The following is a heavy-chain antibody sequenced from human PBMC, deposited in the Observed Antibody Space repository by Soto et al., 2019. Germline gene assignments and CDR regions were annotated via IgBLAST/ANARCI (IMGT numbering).Heavy chain of an antibody. CDR2: IYYSGST. V-gene: IGHV4-59*01. CDR3: ARGGIYGDLDY. CDR1: GGSISSYY. J-gene: IGHJ4*02. D-gene: IGHD4-17*01. Sequence: PSETLSLTCTVSGGSISSYYWSWIRQPPGKGLEWIGYIYYSGSTNYNPSLKSRVTISVDTSKNQFSLKLSSVTAADTAVYYCARGGIYGDLDYWGQGTLVTVSS.